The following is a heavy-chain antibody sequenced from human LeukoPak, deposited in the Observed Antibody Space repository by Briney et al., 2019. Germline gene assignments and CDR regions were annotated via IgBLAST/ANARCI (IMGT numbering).Heavy chain of an antibody. CDR3: ARSDSSSTRRAFDT. CDR1: GFTGTTNY. D-gene: IGHD6-6*01. CDR2: MFGGGGT. Sequence: GGSLRLSCAASGFTGTTNYIVWVRQGPGKGLKWGSGMFGGGGTYYADSVKGRFTISRDNSKNTLYLQMTSLRPEDTAVYHCARSDSSSTRRAFDTWGLGTMVSVSS. J-gene: IGHJ3*02. V-gene: IGHV3-66*02.